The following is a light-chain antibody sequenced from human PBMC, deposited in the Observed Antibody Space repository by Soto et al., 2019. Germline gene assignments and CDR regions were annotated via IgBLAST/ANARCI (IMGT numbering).Light chain of an antibody. CDR1: SGHSTYA. J-gene: IGLJ2*01. V-gene: IGLV4-69*01. Sequence: QPVLTQSPSASASLGASVKLTCTLSSGHSTYAIAWHQQQPETGPPYLMRVNNDGSHNRGDGIPDRVSGSSSGAERSLTSSDRQSEDEADYYCQTWGPGTVVFGGGTKLTVL. CDR2: VNNDGSH. CDR3: QTWGPGTVV.